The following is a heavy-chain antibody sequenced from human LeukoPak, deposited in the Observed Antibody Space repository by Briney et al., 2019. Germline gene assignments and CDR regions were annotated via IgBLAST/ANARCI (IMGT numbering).Heavy chain of an antibody. CDR1: GGSFSGYY. V-gene: IGHV4-34*01. CDR3: ARNGYCSSTSCDGSGWPLFDY. J-gene: IGHJ4*02. CDR2: INHSGST. D-gene: IGHD2-2*01. Sequence: PSETLSLTCAIYGGSFSGYYWSWIRQPPGKGLEWIGEINHSGSTNYNPSLKSRVTISVGTSKNQFSLKLSSVTAADTAVYSCARNGYCSSTSCDGSGWPLFDYWGQGTLVTVSS.